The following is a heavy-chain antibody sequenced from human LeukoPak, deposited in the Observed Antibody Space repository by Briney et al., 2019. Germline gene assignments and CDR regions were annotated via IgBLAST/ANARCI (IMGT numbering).Heavy chain of an antibody. V-gene: IGHV1-18*01. J-gene: IGHJ4*02. D-gene: IGHD2-2*01. Sequence: GASVRVSCRGCGYTFTSEGIRGVGQAPGQGLEWMGWISAYNGNTNYAQKLQGRVTMTTDTSTSTAYMELRSLRSDDTAVYYCARLIMDSTQDYWGQGTLVTVSS. CDR1: GYTFTSEG. CDR2: ISAYNGNT. CDR3: ARLIMDSTQDY.